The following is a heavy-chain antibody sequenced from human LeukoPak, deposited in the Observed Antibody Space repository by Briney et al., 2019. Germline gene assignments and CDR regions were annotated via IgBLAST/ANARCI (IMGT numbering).Heavy chain of an antibody. CDR3: ARSVHISAPFYV. J-gene: IGHJ4*02. V-gene: IGHV4-39*01. CDR1: GVSISSSNSY. CDR2: IYYTGNT. Sequence: SETLSLTCTVSGVSISSSNSYWGWIRQPPGKGLEWIGSIYYTGNTYYNASLKSRVTISIDTSKNQISLRLTSVTAADTAVYYCARSVHISAPFYVWGQGTLVTVSS. D-gene: IGHD2-21*01.